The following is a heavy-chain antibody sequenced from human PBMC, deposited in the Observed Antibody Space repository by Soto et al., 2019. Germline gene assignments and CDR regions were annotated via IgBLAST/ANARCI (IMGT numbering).Heavy chain of an antibody. Sequence: PGGSLRLSCAASEFIFSGSAMHWVRQASGKGLEWVGRTRSKANSYATDYAASVKGRFTISRDDSKNTAYLQMNSLKIEDTAVYYCTRLYSSPNWFDPWGQGTLVTVSS. V-gene: IGHV3-73*01. CDR3: TRLYSSPNWFDP. CDR2: TRSKANSYAT. CDR1: EFIFSGSA. D-gene: IGHD3-22*01. J-gene: IGHJ5*02.